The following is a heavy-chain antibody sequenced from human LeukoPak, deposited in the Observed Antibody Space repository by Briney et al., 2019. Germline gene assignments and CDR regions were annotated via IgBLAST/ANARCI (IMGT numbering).Heavy chain of an antibody. CDR2: INPNSGGT. V-gene: IGHV1-2*02. Sequence: ASVKVSCKASGYTFTGYYMHWVRQAPGQGLEWMGWINPNSGGTNYAQKFQGRVTMTRDTSISTAYMELSRLRSDDTAVYYCARGGGYCSSTSCYSKGFASDYWGQGTLVTVSS. CDR3: ARGGGYCSSTSCYSKGFASDY. J-gene: IGHJ4*02. CDR1: GYTFTGYY. D-gene: IGHD2-2*01.